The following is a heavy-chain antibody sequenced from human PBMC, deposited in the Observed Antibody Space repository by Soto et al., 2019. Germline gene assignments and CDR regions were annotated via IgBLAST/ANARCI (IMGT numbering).Heavy chain of an antibody. J-gene: IGHJ6*03. CDR2: IKSKTDGGTT. Sequence: GGPLRLSCAASGFTLSNAWMSWVRQAPGKGLEWVGRIKSKTDGGTTDYAAPVKGRFTISRDDSKNTLYPQMNSLKTEDTDVYYCTTEYYDFWSGYYMSYYYYYMDVWGKATTVT. D-gene: IGHD3-3*01. CDR1: GFTLSNAW. V-gene: IGHV3-15*01. CDR3: TTEYYDFWSGYYMSYYYYYMDV.